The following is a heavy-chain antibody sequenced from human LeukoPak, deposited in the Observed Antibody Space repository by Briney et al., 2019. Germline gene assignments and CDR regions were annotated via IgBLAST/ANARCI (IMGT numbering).Heavy chain of an antibody. CDR3: AKTGDYFDSSGYYRPDVFDI. J-gene: IGHJ3*02. CDR1: GFTFSSYA. CDR2: ISGSGSNT. D-gene: IGHD3-22*01. V-gene: IGHV3-23*01. Sequence: GGSLRLSCAASGFTFSSYAMSWVRQAPGKGLEWVSAISGSGSNTYYADSVKGRFTIARNNSQNTLYLQMNSLRAEETAVYYCAKTGDYFDSSGYYRPDVFDIWGRGTMVTVSS.